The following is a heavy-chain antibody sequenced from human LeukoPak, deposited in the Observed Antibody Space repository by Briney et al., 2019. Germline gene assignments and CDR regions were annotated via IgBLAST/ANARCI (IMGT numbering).Heavy chain of an antibody. V-gene: IGHV4-30-4*01. CDR3: ARVGDPAGYSIDY. Sequence: SSQTLPLTCTVSGGSISSGDYYWSWIRQPPGKGLEWIGYIYYSGSTYYNPSLKSRVTISVDTSKNQFSLKLSSVTAADTAVYYCARVGDPAGYSIDYWGQGTLVTVSS. CDR2: IYYSGST. D-gene: IGHD3-9*01. CDR1: GGSISSGDYY. J-gene: IGHJ4*02.